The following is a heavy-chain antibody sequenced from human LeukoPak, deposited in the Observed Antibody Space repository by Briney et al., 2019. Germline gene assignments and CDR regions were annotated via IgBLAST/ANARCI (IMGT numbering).Heavy chain of an antibody. CDR2: IYRGGAI. D-gene: IGHD3-16*01. CDR1: GFTVSSNY. J-gene: IGHJ6*04. CDR3: ARDYVGDV. Sequence: PGGSLRLSCAASGFTVSSNYISWVRQAPGKGLERVAVIYRGGAIFYADSVKGRFTISRDSSKNTLDLQMNSLRAEDTAVYYCARDYVGDVWGKGTTVTVSS. V-gene: IGHV3-66*02.